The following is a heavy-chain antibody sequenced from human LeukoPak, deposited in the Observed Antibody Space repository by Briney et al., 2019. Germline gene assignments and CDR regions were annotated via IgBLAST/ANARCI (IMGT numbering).Heavy chain of an antibody. J-gene: IGHJ4*02. CDR3: AKEYYSGLYDY. V-gene: IGHV3-23*01. CDR1: GFTFSSYG. CDR2: IISGGST. Sequence: PGGSLRLSCAASGFTFSSYGMSWVRQAPGKGLEWVSGIISGGSTYYADPVKGRFTISRDNSKSTLHLQMNSLRAEDRAVYYCAKEYYSGLYDYWGQGTLVTVSS. D-gene: IGHD5-12*01.